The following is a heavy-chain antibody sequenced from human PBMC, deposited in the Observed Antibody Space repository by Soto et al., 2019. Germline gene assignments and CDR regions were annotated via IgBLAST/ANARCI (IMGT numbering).Heavy chain of an antibody. Sequence: ASVKVSCKASGYTFTSYAMHWVRQAPGQRLEWMGWINAGNGNTKYSQKFQGRVTITRDTSASTAYMELSSLRSEDTAVYYCASVCSSTAPIFGVVEGYYYYGMDVWGQGTTVTVSS. D-gene: IGHD3-3*01. CDR3: ASVCSSTAPIFGVVEGYYYYGMDV. V-gene: IGHV1-3*01. J-gene: IGHJ6*02. CDR1: GYTFTSYA. CDR2: INAGNGNT.